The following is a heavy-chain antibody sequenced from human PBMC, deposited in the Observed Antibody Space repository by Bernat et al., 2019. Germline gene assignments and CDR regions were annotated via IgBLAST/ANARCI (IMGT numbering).Heavy chain of an antibody. Sequence: QVQLVESGGGVVQPGRSLRLSCAPSGFTLRGYAMHWVRQAPGKGLEWVAVISYDGSIKYHADFVKGRFTISRDNSKNTLYLQMNSLRAEDTAVYYCSRDYDSSGRFDYWGQGTLVTVSS. CDR1: GFTLRGYA. V-gene: IGHV3-30-3*01. D-gene: IGHD3-22*01. J-gene: IGHJ4*02. CDR3: SRDYDSSGRFDY. CDR2: ISYDGSIK.